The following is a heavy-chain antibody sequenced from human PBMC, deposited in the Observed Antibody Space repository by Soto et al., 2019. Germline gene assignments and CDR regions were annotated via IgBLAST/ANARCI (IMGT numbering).Heavy chain of an antibody. CDR3: ARRWGRGPSVY. CDR2: IYYSGST. CDR1: GGSISSSSYY. D-gene: IGHD3-10*01. V-gene: IGHV4-39*01. J-gene: IGHJ4*02. Sequence: QLHLQESGPGLVKPSETLSLTCTVSGGSISSSSYYWGWIRQPPGKGLEWIGSIYYSGSTYYNPSPKMRVTLSVDTSKNQFSLKLSAVTAADTAVYSCARRWGRGPSVYGGEGTLVAVSS.